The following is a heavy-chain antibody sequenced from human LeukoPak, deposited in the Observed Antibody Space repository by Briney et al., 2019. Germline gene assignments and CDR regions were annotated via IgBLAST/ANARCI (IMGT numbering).Heavy chain of an antibody. J-gene: IGHJ6*02. CDR2: IYSGGST. Sequence: GGSLRLSCAASGFTVSSNYMSWVRQAPGKGPEWVSVIYSGGSTYYADSVKGRFTISRDNSKNTLYLQMNSLRAEDTAVYYCARADYYYYGMDVWGQGTTVTVSS. CDR1: GFTVSSNY. V-gene: IGHV3-66*01. CDR3: ARADYYYYGMDV.